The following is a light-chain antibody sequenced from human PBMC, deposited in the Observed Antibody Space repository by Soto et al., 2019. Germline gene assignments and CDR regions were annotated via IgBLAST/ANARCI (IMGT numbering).Light chain of an antibody. CDR1: SSDVGGYNY. CDR2: EVS. CDR3: SSYTSSSTLA. J-gene: IGLJ1*01. Sequence: ALTQPASVSGSPGQSITISCTGTSSDVGGYNYVSWYQQHPGKAPKLMIYEVSNRPSGVSNRFSGSKSGNTASLTISGLQAEDEADYYCSSYTSSSTLAFGTGTKVTVL. V-gene: IGLV2-14*01.